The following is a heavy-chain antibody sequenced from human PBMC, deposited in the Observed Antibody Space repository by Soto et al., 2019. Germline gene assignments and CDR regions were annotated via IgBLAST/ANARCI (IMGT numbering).Heavy chain of an antibody. Sequence: SVKVSCKASGYTFSSYAVNWVRQAPGQGLEWMGRIIPNIGTASCAQKFQGRVTMTGDDSISTAYMELSSLRSEDTAVYYCGRGIYGESCDAYFFNYWGQGTLVTVSS. CDR2: IIPNIGTA. D-gene: IGHD1-26*01. CDR3: GRGIYGESCDAYFFNY. CDR1: GYTFSSYA. J-gene: IGHJ4*02. V-gene: IGHV1-69*13.